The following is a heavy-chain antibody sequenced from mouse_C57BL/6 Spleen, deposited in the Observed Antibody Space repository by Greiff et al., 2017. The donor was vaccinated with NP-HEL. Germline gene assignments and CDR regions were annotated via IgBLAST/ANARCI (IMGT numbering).Heavy chain of an antibody. V-gene: IGHV5-16*01. D-gene: IGHD1-1*01. CDR1: GFTFSDYY. Sequence: EVKLVESEGGLVQPGSSMKLSCTASGFTFSDYYMAWVRQVPEKGLEWVANINYDGSSTYYLDSLKSRFIISRDNAKNILYLQMSSLKSEDTATYYCARDKGYYGSWYAMDYWGQGTSVTVSS. CDR2: INYDGSST. J-gene: IGHJ4*01. CDR3: ARDKGYYGSWYAMDY.